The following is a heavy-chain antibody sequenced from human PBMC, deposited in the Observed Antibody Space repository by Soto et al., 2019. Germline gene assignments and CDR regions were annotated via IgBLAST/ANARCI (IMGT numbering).Heavy chain of an antibody. CDR3: AKEGIPTANYYYYGMDV. D-gene: IGHD4-17*01. V-gene: IGHV5-10-1*01. CDR2: IDPSDSYT. CDR1: GYSFTSYW. Sequence: GESLKISCKGSGYSFTSYWISWVRQMPGKGLEWMGRIDPSDSYTNYSPSFQGHVTISADKSISTAYLQWSSLKASDTAMYYCAKEGIPTANYYYYGMDVWGQGTTVTVSS. J-gene: IGHJ6*02.